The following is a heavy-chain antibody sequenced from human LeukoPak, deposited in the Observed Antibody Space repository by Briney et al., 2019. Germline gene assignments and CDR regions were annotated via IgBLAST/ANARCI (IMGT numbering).Heavy chain of an antibody. D-gene: IGHD1-26*01. Sequence: SETLSLTCTVSGGSISSYYWSWIRQPAGKALEWIGRIYTSGSTNYNPSLKSRVTMSVDTSKNQFSLKLNSVTAADTAVYSCAKDRLGALLYFDSWGQGTLVTVSS. CDR1: GGSISSYY. J-gene: IGHJ4*02. CDR3: AKDRLGALLYFDS. V-gene: IGHV4-4*07. CDR2: IYTSGST.